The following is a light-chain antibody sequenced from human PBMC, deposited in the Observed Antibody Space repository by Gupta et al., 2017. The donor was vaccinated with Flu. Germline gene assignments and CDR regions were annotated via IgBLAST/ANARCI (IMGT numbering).Light chain of an antibody. V-gene: IGLV2-14*01. CDR1: SSDVGGYNY. Sequence: QSALTQPASVSGSPGQSITISCTGTSSDVGGYNYVSWYQQHPGKAPKLMIYEVSNRPSGVSNRFSGSKSGNTAPLTISGRQAEDEADDYCTPYTSSSVLVFGGGTKLNGL. J-gene: IGLJ3*02. CDR3: TPYTSSSVLV. CDR2: EVS.